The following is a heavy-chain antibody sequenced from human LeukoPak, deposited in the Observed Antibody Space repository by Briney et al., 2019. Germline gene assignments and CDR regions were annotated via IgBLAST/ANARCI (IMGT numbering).Heavy chain of an antibody. D-gene: IGHD5-12*01. V-gene: IGHV5-51*01. CDR2: IYPGDSDT. Sequence: GESLKISCKGSGYSFTSYWIGWVRRMPGKGLEWMGIIYPGDSDTRYSPSFQGQVTISVDKSISTAYLQWSSLKASDTAMYYCARRYSGYDYVVDSWGQGTLVTVSS. CDR1: GYSFTSYW. CDR3: ARRYSGYDYVVDS. J-gene: IGHJ4*02.